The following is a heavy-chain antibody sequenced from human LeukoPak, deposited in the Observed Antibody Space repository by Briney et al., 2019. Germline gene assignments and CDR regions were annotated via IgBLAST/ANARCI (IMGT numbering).Heavy chain of an antibody. V-gene: IGHV4-4*07. D-gene: IGHD3-10*01. CDR3: ARQLYVSGSYYAPMDV. Sequence: SETLSLTCTVSGGSISSYYWSWIRQPAGKGLEWIGRIYTSGSTNYNPSLKSRVTMSVDTSKNQFSLKLSSVTAADTAVYFCARQLYVSGSYYAPMDVWGKGTTVTISS. J-gene: IGHJ6*03. CDR1: GGSISSYY. CDR2: IYTSGST.